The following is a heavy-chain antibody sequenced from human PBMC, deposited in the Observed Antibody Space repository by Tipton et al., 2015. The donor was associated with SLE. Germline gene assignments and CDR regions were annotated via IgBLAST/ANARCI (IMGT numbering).Heavy chain of an antibody. CDR1: GGSINSFY. Sequence: TLSLTCTVSGGSINSFYWTWVRQPAGMGLEWIGHFHSSGILNYNPSPKSRVTISVDTSKNQFSLKLSSVTAADTAVYYCARVDDYYSSGYSAYYMDVWGTGTTVTVSS. D-gene: IGHD3-22*01. V-gene: IGHV4-4*07. CDR2: FHSSGIL. CDR3: ARVDDYYSSGYSAYYMDV. J-gene: IGHJ6*03.